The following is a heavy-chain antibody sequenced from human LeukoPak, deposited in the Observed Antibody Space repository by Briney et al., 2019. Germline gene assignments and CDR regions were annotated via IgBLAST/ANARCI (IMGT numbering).Heavy chain of an antibody. CDR2: INTNTGNP. CDR3: ARGYCSSTSCSIANWFDP. CDR1: GYTFTSYA. D-gene: IGHD2-2*01. V-gene: IGHV7-4-1*02. Sequence: ASVKVSCKASGYTFTSYAMNWVRQAPGQGLEWMGWINTNTGNPMYAQGFTGRFVFSLDTSVSTAYLQISSLKAEDTAVYYRARGYCSSTSCSIANWFDPWGQGTLVTVSS. J-gene: IGHJ5*02.